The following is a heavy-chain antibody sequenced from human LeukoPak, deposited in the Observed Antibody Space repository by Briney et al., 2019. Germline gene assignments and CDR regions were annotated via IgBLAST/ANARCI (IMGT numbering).Heavy chain of an antibody. D-gene: IGHD6-13*01. CDR2: INPSGGST. Sequence: ASVKVSCKASGYTFNSYYMHWVRQAPGQGLEWMGIINPSGGSTSYAQKFQGRVTMTRDMSTSTVYMELSSLRSEDTAVYYCARGATAGRFSLRPTGAYYMDVWGKGTTVTVSS. J-gene: IGHJ6*03. V-gene: IGHV1-46*02. CDR3: ARGATAGRFSLRPTGAYYMDV. CDR1: GYTFNSYY.